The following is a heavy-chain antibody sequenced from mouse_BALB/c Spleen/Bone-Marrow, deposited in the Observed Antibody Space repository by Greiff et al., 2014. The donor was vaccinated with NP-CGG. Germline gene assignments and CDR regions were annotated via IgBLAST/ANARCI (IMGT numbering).Heavy chain of an antibody. Sequence: DVKLQKSGTVLARPGASVKMSCKASGYTFTSYWMHWVKQRPGQGLEWIGAIYPGNSDTSYNQKFKGEAKLTAVTSTSTAYMELSSLTNEDSAVYYCTRYYYRFSAWFAYWGQGTLVTVSA. D-gene: IGHD2-14*01. CDR2: IYPGNSDT. V-gene: IGHV1-5*01. CDR1: GYTFTSYW. J-gene: IGHJ3*01. CDR3: TRYYYRFSAWFAY.